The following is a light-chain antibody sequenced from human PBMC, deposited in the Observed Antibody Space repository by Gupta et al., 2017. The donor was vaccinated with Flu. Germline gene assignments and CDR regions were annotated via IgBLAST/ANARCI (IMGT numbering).Light chain of an antibody. Sequence: VTPGEPASISCRSSQSLLHTNGENYLDWYLQKPGQSPQLLIYLGSNRASGVPDRFSGSGSGTDFTLKISRVDAEDVGIYYCMQSLRTSFTFGPGTKVEIK. V-gene: IGKV2-28*01. CDR3: MQSLRTSFT. CDR1: QSLLHTNGENY. J-gene: IGKJ3*01. CDR2: LGS.